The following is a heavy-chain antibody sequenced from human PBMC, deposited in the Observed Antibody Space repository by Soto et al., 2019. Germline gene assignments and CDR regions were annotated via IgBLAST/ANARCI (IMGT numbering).Heavy chain of an antibody. CDR2: TDYSGNT. CDR3: ARAVGDPLYYLDY. D-gene: IGHD6-19*01. CDR1: SDSISSYY. J-gene: IGHJ4*02. V-gene: IGHV4-59*08. Sequence: QVQLQESGPGLVRPSETLSLTCTVSSDSISSYYWIWIRQSPGKGLEWIGYTDYSGNTNYNPSLKSRVTISGDTSKNQFALRLSSVHAADTAVYYCARAVGDPLYYLDYWGQGTLVTVSS.